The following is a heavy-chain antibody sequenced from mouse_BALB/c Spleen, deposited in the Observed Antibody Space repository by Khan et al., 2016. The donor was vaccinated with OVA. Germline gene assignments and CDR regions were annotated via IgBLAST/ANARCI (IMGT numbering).Heavy chain of an antibody. CDR2: INTNTGEP. J-gene: IGHJ1*01. CDR3: ARLRAYFDV. V-gene: IGHV9-3*02. CDR1: GYTFTNYG. Sequence: QIQLVQSGSELKKPGETVKISCKASGYTFTNYGMNWVKQAPGKGLKWMGWINTNTGEPTYAEEFKGRFAFSLETSASTAYLQINNLKNEDTATYFCARLRAYFDVWGAGTTVTVSS. D-gene: IGHD3-3*01.